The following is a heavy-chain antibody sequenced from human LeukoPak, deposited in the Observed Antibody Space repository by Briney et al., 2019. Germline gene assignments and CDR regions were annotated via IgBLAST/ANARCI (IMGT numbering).Heavy chain of an antibody. D-gene: IGHD1-20*01. J-gene: IGHJ4*02. CDR1: GYTFTSYG. V-gene: IGHV1-69*13. CDR3: ARSADNWNDVVY. CDR2: IIPIFGTA. Sequence: SVKVSCKASGYTFTSYGISWVRQAPGQGLEWMGGIIPIFGTANYAQKFQGRVTITADESTSTAYMELSSLRSEDTAVYYCARSADNWNDVVYWGQGTLVTVSS.